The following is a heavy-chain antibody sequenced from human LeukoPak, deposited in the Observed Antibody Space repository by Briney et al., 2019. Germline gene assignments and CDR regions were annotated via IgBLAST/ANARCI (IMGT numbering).Heavy chain of an antibody. J-gene: IGHJ4*02. CDR3: ARDKDYVLDY. Sequence: SETLSLTCTVSGGSISSGGYYWSWIRQHPAKGLEWIGYVYYSGDTYYNPSLKSRVTISVATSKNQFSLKLSSVTAADTAVYYCARDKDYVLDYWGQGTLVTVSS. CDR2: VYYSGDT. CDR1: GGSISSGGYY. V-gene: IGHV4-31*03. D-gene: IGHD4-17*01.